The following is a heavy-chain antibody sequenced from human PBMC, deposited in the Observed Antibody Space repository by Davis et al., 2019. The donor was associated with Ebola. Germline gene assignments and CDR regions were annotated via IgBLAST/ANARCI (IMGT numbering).Heavy chain of an antibody. J-gene: IGHJ4*02. CDR2: IYNSGST. CDR3: ARAPNSREGLDY. Sequence: MPSETLSLTCTVSGGSISSGDYYWSWIRQPPGKGLEWIGFIYNSGSTNYNPSLRSRVTISVDTSENQFSLRLSSVTAADTAVYFCARAPNSREGLDYWGLGTLVTVSS. CDR1: GGSISSGDYY. D-gene: IGHD1-26*01. V-gene: IGHV4-61*08.